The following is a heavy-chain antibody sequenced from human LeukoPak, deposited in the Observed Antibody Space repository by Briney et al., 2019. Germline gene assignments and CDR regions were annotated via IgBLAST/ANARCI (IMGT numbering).Heavy chain of an antibody. CDR2: IFASGSA. D-gene: IGHD3-10*01. CDR1: GGSFSSYY. V-gene: IGHV4-4*07. Sequence: SETLSLTCTVSGGSFSSYYWTWIRQPAGEGLEWIGRIFASGSANYNPSLKSRVTMSVDTSKNQFSLRLRSVTAADTAVYYCARERARCGSGSYYNCWFDPWGQGTLVTVSS. CDR3: ARERARCGSGSYYNCWFDP. J-gene: IGHJ5*02.